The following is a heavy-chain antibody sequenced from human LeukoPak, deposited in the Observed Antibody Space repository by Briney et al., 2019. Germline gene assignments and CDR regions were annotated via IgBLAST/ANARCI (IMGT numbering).Heavy chain of an antibody. CDR2: IYPADSDT. Sequence: GDSVNNSCKGSGYSFTSYWIGRLRQMPGKGLDWLAIIYPADSDTRYSPSFQGQVTISADKSTSTAYLQWRSLKASDTAMYYCAGSYYYDSSDYDTNKKYYYYFGMDVWGQGTTVTVSS. J-gene: IGHJ6*02. CDR1: GYSFTSYW. D-gene: IGHD3-22*01. V-gene: IGHV5-51*01. CDR3: AGSYYYDSSDYDTNKKYYYYFGMDV.